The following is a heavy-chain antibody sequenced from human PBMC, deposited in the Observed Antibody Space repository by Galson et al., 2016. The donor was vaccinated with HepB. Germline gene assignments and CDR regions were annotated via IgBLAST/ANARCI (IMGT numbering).Heavy chain of an antibody. D-gene: IGHD2-21*02. CDR1: GGSISSYF. V-gene: IGHV4-59*01. CDR3: ARGVTGTPYFDL. CDR2: VYKTGST. Sequence: SETLSLTCNISGGSISSYFWSWIRQPPGKGLEWIGYVYKTGSTNYSPSLKSRVTVSVDTSRNQFSLRLRSVTAADTAVYYCARGVTGTPYFDLWGPGALITVSS. J-gene: IGHJ4*02.